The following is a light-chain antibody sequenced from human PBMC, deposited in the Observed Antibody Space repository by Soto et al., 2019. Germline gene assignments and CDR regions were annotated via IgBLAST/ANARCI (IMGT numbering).Light chain of an antibody. CDR2: DAS. V-gene: IGKV3-11*01. J-gene: IGKJ1*01. CDR1: QSISSY. Sequence: EVVLTQSPDTLSLPPGERATLSCRASQSISSYLAWYQQKPGQAPRLLIYDASSRATGIPARFSGSGSGTDFTLTISSLEPEDFAVYYCQQLNDWPPQWKFGQGTKV. CDR3: QQLNDWPPQWK.